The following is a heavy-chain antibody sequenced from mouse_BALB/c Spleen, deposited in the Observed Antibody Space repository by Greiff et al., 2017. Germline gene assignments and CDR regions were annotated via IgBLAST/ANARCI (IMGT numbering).Heavy chain of an antibody. J-gene: IGHJ4*01. CDR1: GYTFTSYW. Sequence: QVQLKQPGAELVKPGASVKLSCKASGYTFTSYWMHWVKQRPGQGLEWIGEINPSNGRTNYNEKFKSKATLTVDKSSSTAYMQLSSLTSEDSAVYYCARYYGSSFYAMDYWGQGTSVTVSS. V-gene: IGHV1S81*02. CDR2: INPSNGRT. CDR3: ARYYGSSFYAMDY. D-gene: IGHD1-1*01.